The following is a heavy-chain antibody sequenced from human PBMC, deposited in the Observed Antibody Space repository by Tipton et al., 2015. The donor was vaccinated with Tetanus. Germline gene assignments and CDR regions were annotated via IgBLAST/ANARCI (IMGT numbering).Heavy chain of an antibody. CDR2: ISGSGART. CDR3: ARRSLTNYGLDV. CDR1: GFTFPKFP. V-gene: IGHV3-23*01. D-gene: IGHD1-1*01. Sequence: SPRLSCAASGFTFPKFPMSWVRQAPGKGLEWVSAISGSGARTSYADSVKGRFTVSRDHAKNTVYLQMNSLRAEDAAVYFCARRSLTNYGLDVWGQGTPVTVSS. J-gene: IGHJ6*02.